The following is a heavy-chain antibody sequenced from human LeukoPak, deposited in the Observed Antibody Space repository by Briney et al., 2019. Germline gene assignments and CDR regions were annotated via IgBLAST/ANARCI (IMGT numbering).Heavy chain of an antibody. CDR3: ARDQHRRIVVVNMLTA. V-gene: IGHV1-18*01. CDR1: GYTFNNYG. CDR2: ISTYNGHT. J-gene: IGHJ5*02. D-gene: IGHD3-22*01. Sequence: ASVKVSCKTSGYTFNNYGISWVRQAPGQGLEWMGWISTYNGHTIYTQKSQGRVTMTTDTSTSTAYMELRSLRSDDTAVYYCARDQHRRIVVVNMLTAWGQGTLVTASS.